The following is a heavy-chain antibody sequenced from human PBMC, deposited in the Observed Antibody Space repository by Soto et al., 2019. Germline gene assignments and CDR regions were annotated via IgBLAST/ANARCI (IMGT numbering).Heavy chain of an antibody. V-gene: IGHV4-59*01. CDR2: IYYSGST. Sequence: SDTLSLTCTVSGGSISSYYWSWIRQPPGKGLEWIGYIYYSGSTNYNPSLKSRVTISVDTSKNQFSLKLSSVTAANTAVYYCARDSRFPQPVGSSWSYYYYGMDVWGQGTTVTVSS. J-gene: IGHJ6*02. CDR3: ARDSRFPQPVGSSWSYYYYGMDV. CDR1: GGSISSYY. D-gene: IGHD6-13*01.